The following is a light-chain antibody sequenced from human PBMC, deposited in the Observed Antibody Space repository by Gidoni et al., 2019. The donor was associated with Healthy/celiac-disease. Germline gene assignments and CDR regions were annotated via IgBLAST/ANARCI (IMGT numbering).Light chain of an antibody. J-gene: IGLJ3*02. CDR1: ALPKQY. V-gene: IGLV3-25*03. Sequence: SYELTQSPSVSLSPGQTARITCSGDALPKQYAYWYQQKPGQAPVLVIYKDSERPSGIPERFAGSSSGTTVTLTISGVQAEDEADYYCQSADSSGTWVFGGGTKLTVL. CDR2: KDS. CDR3: QSADSSGTWV.